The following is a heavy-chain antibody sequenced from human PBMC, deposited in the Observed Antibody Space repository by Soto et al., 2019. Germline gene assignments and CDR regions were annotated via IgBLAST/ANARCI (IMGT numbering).Heavy chain of an antibody. CDR3: AKDLGTDDFWSAYYTYYYMDV. CDR2: ISGSGDNT. V-gene: IGHV3-23*01. CDR1: GFTFSSYA. D-gene: IGHD3-3*01. Sequence: EVQLLESGGGLVQPGGSLRLSCAASGFTFSSYALNWVRQAPGKGLXXVSVISGSGDNTYYADSVKGRFTISRDNSKNTLYXXXNSLRAEDTAVYYCAKDLGTDDFWSAYYTYYYMDVWGKGTTVTVSS. J-gene: IGHJ6*03.